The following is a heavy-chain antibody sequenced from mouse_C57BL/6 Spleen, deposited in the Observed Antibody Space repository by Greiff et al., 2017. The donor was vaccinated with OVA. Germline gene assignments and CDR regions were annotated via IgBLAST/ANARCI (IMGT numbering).Heavy chain of an antibody. CDR1: GYAFSSYW. D-gene: IGHD2-1*01. J-gene: IGHJ3*01. CDR2: IYPGDGDT. V-gene: IGHV1-80*01. CDR3: AIRCGNYQTWFAY. Sequence: VQLQQSGAELVKPGASVKISCKASGYAFSSYWMNWVKQRPGKGLEWIGQIYPGDGDTNYNGKFKGKATLTADKSSSTAYMQLSSLTSEDSAVYCCAIRCGNYQTWFAYWGQGTLVTVSA.